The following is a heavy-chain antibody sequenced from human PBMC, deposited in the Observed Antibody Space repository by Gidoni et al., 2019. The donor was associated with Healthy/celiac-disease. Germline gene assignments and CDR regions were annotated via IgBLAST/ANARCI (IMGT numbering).Heavy chain of an antibody. CDR2: ISGSGGST. D-gene: IGHD5-12*01. J-gene: IGHJ4*02. CDR3: AKAPYPVEMATIWFDY. CDR1: GFTFSSYA. V-gene: IGHV3-23*01. Sequence: EVQLLESGGGLVQPGGSLRLSCAASGFTFSSYAMSWVRQAPGKGLEWVSAISGSGGSTYYADSVKGRFTISRDNSKNTLYLQMNSLRAEDTAVYYCAKAPYPVEMATIWFDYWGQGTLVTVSS.